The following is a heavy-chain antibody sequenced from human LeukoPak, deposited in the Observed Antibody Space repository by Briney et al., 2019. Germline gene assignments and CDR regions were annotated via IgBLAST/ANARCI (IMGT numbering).Heavy chain of an antibody. J-gene: IGHJ4*02. CDR1: GGSISSSSYY. V-gene: IGHV4-39*01. Sequence: SETLSLTCTVSGGSISSSSYYWGWIRHPTGKGVEWIGSIYYSGSTYYNPSLKSRVTISVDTSKNQFSLKLSSVTAADTAVYYCARTGGTSWLFDYWGQGTLVTVSS. CDR2: IYYSGST. CDR3: ARTGGTSWLFDY. D-gene: IGHD6-13*01.